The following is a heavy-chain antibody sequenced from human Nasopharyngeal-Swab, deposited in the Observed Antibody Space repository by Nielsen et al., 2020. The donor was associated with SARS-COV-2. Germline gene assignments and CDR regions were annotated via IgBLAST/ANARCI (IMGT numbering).Heavy chain of an antibody. V-gene: IGHV2-5*02. D-gene: IGHD2-8*01. CDR3: ARRRRYNGVWYTFDS. CDR2: IYWDHDE. Sequence: SGPTLVKPPQTLTLTCTFSGFSLNTDEEGVGWIRQPPGKALEWLALIYWDHDERYTSPLKNRLSIAKDTSRNQVVLTVANVNPLDTGTYYCARRRRYNGVWYTFDSWGQGALVTVSS. CDR1: GFSLNTDEEG. J-gene: IGHJ4*02.